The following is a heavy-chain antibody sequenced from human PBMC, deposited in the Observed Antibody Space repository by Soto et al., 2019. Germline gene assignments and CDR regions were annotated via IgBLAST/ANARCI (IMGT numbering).Heavy chain of an antibody. CDR1: GGSISSYY. CDR3: ASNLPRYSGSYLQY. Sequence: TSETLSLTCTVSGGSISSYYWSWIRQPPGKGLEWIGYIYYSGSTSYNPSLKSRVTIPVDTSKNQFSLKLSSVTAADTAVYYCASNLPRYSGSYLQYWGQGTLVTVSS. V-gene: IGHV4-59*01. D-gene: IGHD1-26*01. J-gene: IGHJ4*02. CDR2: IYYSGST.